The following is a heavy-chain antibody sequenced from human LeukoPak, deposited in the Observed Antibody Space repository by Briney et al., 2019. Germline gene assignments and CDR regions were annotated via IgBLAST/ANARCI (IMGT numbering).Heavy chain of an antibody. CDR1: GYTFTDYY. CDR2: INPNSGGT. J-gene: IGHJ5*02. V-gene: IGHV1-2*02. D-gene: IGHD5-12*01. Sequence: ASVKVSFKASGYTFTDYYIHWVRQAPGQGLEWMGWINPNSGGTNYAQKFQGRVTMTRDTSISTAYMELSRLRSDDTAVYYCARWSGYDSGWFDPWGQGTLVTVSS. CDR3: ARWSGYDSGWFDP.